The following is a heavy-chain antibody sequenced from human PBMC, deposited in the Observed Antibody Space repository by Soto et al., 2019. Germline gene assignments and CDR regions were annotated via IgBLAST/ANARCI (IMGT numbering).Heavy chain of an antibody. CDR3: AKARADYGTSYLDY. D-gene: IGHD4-17*01. V-gene: IGHV3-23*01. CDR1: GFTFSTHA. Sequence: GGSLRLSCAASGFTFSTHAMNWVRQAPGKGLEWVSAISGSGGSTSYADSVKGRFIISRDYSKNTLYLQMNSLRAEDAAVYYCAKARADYGTSYLDYWGQGTLVTVSS. J-gene: IGHJ4*02. CDR2: ISGSGGST.